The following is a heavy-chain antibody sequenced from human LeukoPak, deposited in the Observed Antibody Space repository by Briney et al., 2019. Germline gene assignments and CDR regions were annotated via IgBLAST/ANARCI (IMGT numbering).Heavy chain of an antibody. CDR2: ISSSGSTI. Sequence: GGSLRLSCAASGFTFSSYEMNWVRQAPGKGLEWVSYISSSGSTIYYADSVKGRFTISRDNAKNSLYLQMNSLRAEDTAVYYCARQWILQRGTNRLDPWGQGTLVTVSS. V-gene: IGHV3-48*03. D-gene: IGHD5-18*01. CDR3: ARQWILQRGTNRLDP. J-gene: IGHJ5*02. CDR1: GFTFSSYE.